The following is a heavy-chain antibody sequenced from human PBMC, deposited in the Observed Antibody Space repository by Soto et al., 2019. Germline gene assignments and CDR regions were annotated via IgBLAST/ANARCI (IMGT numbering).Heavy chain of an antibody. CDR3: ARVAGLYSNDSYYYYMDV. V-gene: IGHV3-33*01. J-gene: IGHJ6*03. D-gene: IGHD4-4*01. CDR2: IWYDGSNK. Sequence: GGSLRLSCAASGFTFSSYGMHWVRQAPGKGLEWVAVIWYDGSNKYYADSVKGRFTISRDNSKNTLYLQMNSLRAEDTAVYYCARVAGLYSNDSYYYYMDVWGKGTTVTVSS. CDR1: GFTFSSYG.